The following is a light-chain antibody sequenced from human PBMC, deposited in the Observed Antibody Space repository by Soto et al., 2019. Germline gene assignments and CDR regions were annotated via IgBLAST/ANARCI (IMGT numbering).Light chain of an antibody. CDR1: SSDVGGYNY. Sequence: QSALTQPASVSGSPGQSITISYTGTSSDVGGYNYVSWYQQHPGKATKLMIYDVSHRPSGVSNRFSGSKSGNTASLTISGLQAEDEADYYCSSYTSSSTLVFGGGTKLTVL. CDR3: SSYTSSSTLV. J-gene: IGLJ2*01. V-gene: IGLV2-14*01. CDR2: DVS.